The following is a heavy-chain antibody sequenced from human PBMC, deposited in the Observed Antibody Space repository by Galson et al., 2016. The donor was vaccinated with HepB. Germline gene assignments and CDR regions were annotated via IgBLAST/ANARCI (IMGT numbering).Heavy chain of an antibody. CDR1: GGSISSSDW. CDR2: IFHSGRV. J-gene: IGHJ5*02. Sequence: ETLSLTCAVSGGSISSSDWWTWVRQPPGQGLEWIGQIFHSGRVNYPPSLASRVTISVDTSNNHFSLRPTSVTAADTALYYCARALEYRDAGSPYNWFEPWGQGTLVTVSP. D-gene: IGHD6-6*01. V-gene: IGHV4-4*02. CDR3: ARALEYRDAGSPYNWFEP.